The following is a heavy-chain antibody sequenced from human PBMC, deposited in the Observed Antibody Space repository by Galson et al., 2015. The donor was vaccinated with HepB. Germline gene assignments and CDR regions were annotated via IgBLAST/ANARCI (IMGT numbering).Heavy chain of an antibody. V-gene: IGHV3-21*01. Sequence: SLRLSCAASGFTSNDYNMIWVRQAPGKGLEWVSSINSDSTYIYYADSVRGRFTISRDNAKNSLYLQMNSLRVEDTAIYYCARDPPLGAPFDYWGQGTLVTVSS. J-gene: IGHJ4*02. D-gene: IGHD7-27*01. CDR2: INSDSTYI. CDR1: GFTSNDYN. CDR3: ARDPPLGAPFDY.